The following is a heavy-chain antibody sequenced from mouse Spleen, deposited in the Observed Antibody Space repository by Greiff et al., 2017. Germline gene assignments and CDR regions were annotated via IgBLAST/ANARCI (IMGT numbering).Heavy chain of an antibody. D-gene: IGHD1-2*01. CDR2: IRNKANGYTT. J-gene: IGHJ4*01. CDR1: GFTFTDYY. V-gene: IGHV7-3*02. CDR3: ARRLITTATMDY. Sequence: EVKLMESGGGLVQPGGSLRLSCATSGFTFTDYYMSWVRQPPGKALEWLGFIRNKANGYTTEYSASVKGRFTISRDNSQSILYLQMNTLRAEDSATYYCARRLITTATMDYWGQGTSVTVSS.